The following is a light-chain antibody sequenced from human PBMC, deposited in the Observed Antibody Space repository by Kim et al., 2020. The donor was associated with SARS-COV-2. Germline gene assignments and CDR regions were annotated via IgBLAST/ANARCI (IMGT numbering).Light chain of an antibody. CDR3: QQAYSTPFT. J-gene: IGKJ3*01. CDR2: AAS. V-gene: IGKV1-39*01. CDR1: QAIISY. Sequence: ASIGDRVTITCRTSQAIISYLNWYQQKPGRAPKTLINAASNLQSGVPSRFSGSGSGTEFSLTISNLQPEDFATYYCQQAYSTPFTFGPGTKVDIK.